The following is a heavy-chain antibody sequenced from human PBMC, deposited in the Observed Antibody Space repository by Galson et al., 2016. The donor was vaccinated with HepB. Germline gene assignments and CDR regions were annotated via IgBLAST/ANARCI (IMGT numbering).Heavy chain of an antibody. Sequence: SVKVSCKASGYTFTDYYMHWVRQAPGQGLEWMGWINPNSGGTNYAQKFQERVTITSDTSTSTAYMELSSLRSEDTAVYYCAADYHDTYFDPWGQGTLVTVSS. J-gene: IGHJ5*02. CDR3: AADYHDTYFDP. V-gene: IGHV1-2*02. CDR1: GYTFTDYY. D-gene: IGHD3-16*02. CDR2: INPNSGGT.